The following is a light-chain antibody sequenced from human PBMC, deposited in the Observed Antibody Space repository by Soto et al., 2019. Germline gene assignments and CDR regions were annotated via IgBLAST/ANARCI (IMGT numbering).Light chain of an antibody. Sequence: AIQMTQSPSSLSASVGDRVTITCRASQGIRNDLGWYQQKPGKDPKLLIYAASSLQSGVPSRFSGSGSGTDFTLTIRSLQTEDFAPYYGLQDYNYPYTFGQGTKLEIK. J-gene: IGKJ2*01. V-gene: IGKV1-6*01. CDR1: QGIRND. CDR3: LQDYNYPYT. CDR2: AAS.